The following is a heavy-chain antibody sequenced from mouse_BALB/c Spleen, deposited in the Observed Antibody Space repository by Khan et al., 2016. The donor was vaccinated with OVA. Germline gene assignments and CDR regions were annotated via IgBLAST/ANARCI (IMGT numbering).Heavy chain of an antibody. Sequence: EVELVESGGGLVKPGGSLKLSCAASGFTFSSYAMSWLRQTPEKRLEWVASISSGGGSNYYEDSVKGRFTISRDNARYILYLQMSSLRSEDTSMYHWARLVDYWGQGTSVTVSS. J-gene: IGHJ4*01. V-gene: IGHV5-6-5*01. CDR2: ISSGGGSN. CDR1: GFTFSSYA. CDR3: ARLVDY.